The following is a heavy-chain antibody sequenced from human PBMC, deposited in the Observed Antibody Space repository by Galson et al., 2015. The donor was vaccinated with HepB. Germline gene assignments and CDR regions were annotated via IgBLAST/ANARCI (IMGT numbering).Heavy chain of an antibody. Sequence: SVKVSCKASGGTFSSYAISWVRQAPGQGLEWMGRIIPIHGIANYAQKFQGRVTITADKSTSTAYMELSSLRSEDTAVYYCARGDPTYYYDSSGSLDYWGQGTLVTVSS. V-gene: IGHV1-69*04. CDR3: ARGDPTYYYDSSGSLDY. CDR2: IIPIHGIA. CDR1: GGTFSSYA. J-gene: IGHJ4*02. D-gene: IGHD3-22*01.